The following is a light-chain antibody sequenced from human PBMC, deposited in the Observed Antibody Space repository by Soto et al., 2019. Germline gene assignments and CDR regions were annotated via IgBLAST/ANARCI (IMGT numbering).Light chain of an antibody. CDR3: NSFTNGSTYV. CDR1: SSDVGSYNR. J-gene: IGLJ1*01. CDR2: EVS. V-gene: IGLV2-18*02. Sequence: QSALTQPPSVSGTPGQPVPISGTGTSSDVGSYNRVSWYQQPPGTAPKLMIYEVSNRPSGVRDRCSGSKSGNTASLTISGLQGEDEDEYYCNSFTNGSTYVFGAGTKVTGL.